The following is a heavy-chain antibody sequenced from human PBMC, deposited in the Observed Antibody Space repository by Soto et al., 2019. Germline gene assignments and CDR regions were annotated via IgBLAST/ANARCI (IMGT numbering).Heavy chain of an antibody. CDR1: GGSISSGGYY. V-gene: IGHV4-31*03. D-gene: IGHD3-10*01. Sequence: QVQLQESGPGLVKPSQTLSLTCTVSGGSISSGGYYWSWIRQHPGKGLEWIGYIYYSGSTYYNPSLKSRVTLSVDTSKNQFSLKLSSVTDADTAVYYCARVGFQARWFDPWGQGTLVTVSS. CDR2: IYYSGST. J-gene: IGHJ5*02. CDR3: ARVGFQARWFDP.